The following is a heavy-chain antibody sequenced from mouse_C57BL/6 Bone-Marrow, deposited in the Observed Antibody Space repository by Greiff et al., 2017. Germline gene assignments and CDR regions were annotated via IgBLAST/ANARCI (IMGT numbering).Heavy chain of an antibody. D-gene: IGHD1-1*01. CDR1: GYSITSGYY. V-gene: IGHV3-6*01. J-gene: IGHJ4*01. CDR2: ISYDGSN. CDR3: ARDYGSSQSFYAMDY. Sequence: DVQLQESGPGLVKPSQSLSLTCSVTGYSITSGYYWNWIRQFPGNKLEWMGYISYDGSNNYNPSLKNRISITRDTSKNQFFLKLNSVTTEYTATYYCARDYGSSQSFYAMDYWGQGTSGTVSS.